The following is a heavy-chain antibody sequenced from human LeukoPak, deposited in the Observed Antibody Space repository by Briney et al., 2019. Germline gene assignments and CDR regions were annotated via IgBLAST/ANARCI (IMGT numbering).Heavy chain of an antibody. Sequence: LSLTCTVSGGSISSYYWSWIRQAPGKGLEWVAVIWYDGTNKYYADSVKGRFTISRDSPKNTLYLQMNSLRAEDTAVYYCARAAYDNSGYLTLWGQGTLVTVSS. CDR2: IWYDGTNK. CDR3: ARAAYDNSGYLTL. D-gene: IGHD3-22*01. J-gene: IGHJ4*02. V-gene: IGHV3-33*08. CDR1: GGSISSYY.